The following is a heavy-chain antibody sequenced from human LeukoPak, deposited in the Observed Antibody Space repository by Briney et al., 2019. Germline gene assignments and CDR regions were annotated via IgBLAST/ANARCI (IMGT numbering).Heavy chain of an antibody. CDR2: ITRSSIYK. CDR3: ARGRYDSSGYYSIFDY. J-gene: IGHJ4*02. D-gene: IGHD3-22*01. V-gene: IGHV3-21*01. Sequence: GGSLRLSCAASKFTVSSTYMRWVRQAPGKGLEWVSSITRSSIYKYYADSVKGRFTISRDNAKNSLYLQMNSLRVEDTAVYYCARGRYDSSGYYSIFDYWGQGTLVTVSS. CDR1: KFTVSSTY.